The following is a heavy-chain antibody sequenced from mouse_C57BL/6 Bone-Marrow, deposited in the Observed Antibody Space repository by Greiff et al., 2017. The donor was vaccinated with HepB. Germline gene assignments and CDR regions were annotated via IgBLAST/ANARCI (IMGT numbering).Heavy chain of an antibody. J-gene: IGHJ2*01. CDR3: TVRALPFDY. V-gene: IGHV6-3*01. D-gene: IGHD1-3*01. CDR2: IRLKSDNYAT. Sequence: EVMLVESGGGLVQPGGSMKLSCVASGFTFSNYWMNWVRQSPEKGLERVAQIRLKSDNYATHYAESVKGRFTISRDDSKSSVYLQMNNLRAEDTGIYYCTVRALPFDYWGQGTTLTVSS. CDR1: GFTFSNYW.